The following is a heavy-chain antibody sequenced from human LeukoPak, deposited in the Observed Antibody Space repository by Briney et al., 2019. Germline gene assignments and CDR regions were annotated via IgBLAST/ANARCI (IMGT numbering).Heavy chain of an antibody. V-gene: IGHV3-21*01. Sequence: GGSLRLSWAASGFTFSSYSMNWVRQAPGKGLEWVSSISSSSSYIYYADSVKGRFTISRDNAKNSLYLQMNSLRAEDTAVYYCARGYYGSGSYYSFFFDYWGQGTLVTVSS. D-gene: IGHD3-10*01. J-gene: IGHJ4*02. CDR1: GFTFSSYS. CDR2: ISSSSSYI. CDR3: ARGYYGSGSYYSFFFDY.